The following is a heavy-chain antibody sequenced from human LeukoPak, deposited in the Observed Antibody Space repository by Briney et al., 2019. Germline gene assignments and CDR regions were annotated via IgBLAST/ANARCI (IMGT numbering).Heavy chain of an antibody. CDR3: ARVKGGSHYYFDY. Sequence: SQTLSLTCTVSGGSISSGGYYWSWIRQPPGKGLEWIGYIYHSGSTYYNPSLKSRVTISVDRSKNQFSLKLSSVTAEDTAVYYCARVKGGSHYYFDYWGQGTLVTVSS. V-gene: IGHV4-30-2*01. D-gene: IGHD5-12*01. CDR1: GGSISSGGYY. CDR2: IYHSGST. J-gene: IGHJ4*02.